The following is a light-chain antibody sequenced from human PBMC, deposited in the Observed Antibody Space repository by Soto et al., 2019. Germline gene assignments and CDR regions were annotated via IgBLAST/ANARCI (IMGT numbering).Light chain of an antibody. CDR1: SSDVGGYNY. J-gene: IGLJ2*01. CDR3: SSDTSSSTLVV. Sequence: QSVLTQPASVSGSPGQSITISCTGTSSDVGGYNYVSWYQQHPGKAPKLMIYDVSNRPSGVSNRFSGSKSGNTASLTISGLQAEDEADYYCSSDTSSSTLVVFGGGTKVTV. CDR2: DVS. V-gene: IGLV2-14*01.